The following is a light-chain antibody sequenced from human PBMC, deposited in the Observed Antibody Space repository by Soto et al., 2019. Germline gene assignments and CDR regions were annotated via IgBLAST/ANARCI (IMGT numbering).Light chain of an antibody. Sequence: EIVMTQSPATLSVSPGERATLSCRASQSVNIYLAWYQQKPGQAPRLLIFGASYRATGIPARFSGSGSGTELNLTSGSLQSEDFAVYFCQQYDDWLRLTFGGGTKVEIK. CDR3: QQYDDWLRLT. V-gene: IGKV3D-15*01. J-gene: IGKJ4*01. CDR2: GAS. CDR1: QSVNIY.